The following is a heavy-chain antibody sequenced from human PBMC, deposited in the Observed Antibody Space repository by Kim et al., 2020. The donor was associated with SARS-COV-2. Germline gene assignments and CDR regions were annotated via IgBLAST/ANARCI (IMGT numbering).Heavy chain of an antibody. CDR1: GYSLNELS. J-gene: IGHJ6*02. CDR2: FDPEDGAT. D-gene: IGHD3-10*01. Sequence: ASVKVSCKVSGYSLNELSIHWVRQAPGQGLEWMGGFDPEDGATIYAQKFQGRVTLTEYTSTDTAYMELSRLSSEDTAIYFCAKLWFGESPVYYYGMDVWGQGTTVTVSS. CDR3: AKLWFGESPVYYYGMDV. V-gene: IGHV1-24*01.